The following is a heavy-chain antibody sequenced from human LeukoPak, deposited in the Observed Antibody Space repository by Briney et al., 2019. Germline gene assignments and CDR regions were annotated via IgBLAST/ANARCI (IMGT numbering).Heavy chain of an antibody. CDR3: ASLPVIAATGDDAFDI. V-gene: IGHV4-38-2*01. CDR1: GYSISSGYY. J-gene: IGHJ3*02. D-gene: IGHD6-13*01. CDR2: IYHSGST. Sequence: SETLSLTCAVSGYSISSGYYWGWIRQPPGKGLEWIGSIYHSGSTYYNPSLKGRVTISVDTSKNQFSLKLSSVTAADTAVYYCASLPVIAATGDDAFDIWGQGTMVTVSS.